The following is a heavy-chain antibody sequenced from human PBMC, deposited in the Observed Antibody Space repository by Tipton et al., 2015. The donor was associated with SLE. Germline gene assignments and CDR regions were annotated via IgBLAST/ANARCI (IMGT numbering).Heavy chain of an antibody. J-gene: IGHJ6*02. CDR1: GGSFSGYY. D-gene: IGHD6-13*01. Sequence: TLSLTCAVYGGSFSGYYWSWIRQPPGKGLEWIGSIYHSGSTYYNPSLKSRVTISVDTSKNQFSLKLSSVTAADTAVYYCARVVAAAPYYYYGMDVWGQGTTVTVSS. CDR2: IYHSGST. CDR3: ARVVAAAPYYYYGMDV. V-gene: IGHV4-34*01.